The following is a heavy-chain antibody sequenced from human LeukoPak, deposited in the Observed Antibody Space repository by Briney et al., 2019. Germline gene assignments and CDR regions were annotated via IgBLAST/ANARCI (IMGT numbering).Heavy chain of an antibody. J-gene: IGHJ2*01. CDR1: GGSISSSSYY. Sequence: SETLSLTCTVSGGSISSSSYYWGWIRQPPGKGLEWIEEINHSGSTNYNPSLKSRVTISVDTSKNQFSLKLSSVTAADTAVYYCARHPEGYCSSTSCYNNWYFDLWGRGTLVTVSS. CDR2: INHSGST. CDR3: ARHPEGYCSSTSCYNNWYFDL. V-gene: IGHV4-39*01. D-gene: IGHD2-2*02.